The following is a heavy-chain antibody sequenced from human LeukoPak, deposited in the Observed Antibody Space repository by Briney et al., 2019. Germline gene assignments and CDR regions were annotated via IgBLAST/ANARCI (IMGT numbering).Heavy chain of an antibody. D-gene: IGHD3-16*02. CDR1: GYTFTDYY. CDR3: ARVFQDDYVWGTYRPFDY. Sequence: ASVKVSCKTSGYTFTDYYIHWVRQAPGQGLEWMGWINPNSGGTKYAQKFQGRVTMTRDTSISTAYMELSRLRSDDTAVYYCARVFQDDYVWGTYRPFDYWGQGTLVTVSS. CDR2: INPNSGGT. J-gene: IGHJ4*02. V-gene: IGHV1-2*02.